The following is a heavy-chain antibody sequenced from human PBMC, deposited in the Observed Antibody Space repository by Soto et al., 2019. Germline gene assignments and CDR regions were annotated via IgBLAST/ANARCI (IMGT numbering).Heavy chain of an antibody. V-gene: IGHV3-48*01. J-gene: IGHJ4*02. CDR2: ISSSSSTI. Sequence: EVQLVESGGGLVQPGGSLRLSCAASGFTFSSYSMNWVRQAPGKGLEWVSYISSSSSTIYYAGSVKGRFTISRDNAKNSLYLQMKSQRAEDTAVYYWARYCSGGSCYRFTLDYWGQGNLVTVSS. CDR1: GFTFSSYS. CDR3: ARYCSGGSCYRFTLDY. D-gene: IGHD2-15*01.